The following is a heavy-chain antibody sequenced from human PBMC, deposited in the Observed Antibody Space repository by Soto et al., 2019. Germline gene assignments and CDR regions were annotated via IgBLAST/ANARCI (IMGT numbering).Heavy chain of an antibody. J-gene: IGHJ3*02. CDR2: IYYSGST. Sequence: SETLSLTCTVSGGSISSYYWSWIRQPPGKGLEWIGYIYYSGSTNYNPSLKSRVTISVDTSKNQFSLKLSSVTAADTAVYYCARENYYDSSGWAFDIWRQGTMVTVSS. CDR3: ARENYYDSSGWAFDI. CDR1: GGSISSYY. D-gene: IGHD3-22*01. V-gene: IGHV4-59*01.